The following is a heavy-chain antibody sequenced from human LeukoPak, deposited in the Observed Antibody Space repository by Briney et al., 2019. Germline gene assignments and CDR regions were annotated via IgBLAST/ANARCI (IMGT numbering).Heavy chain of an antibody. D-gene: IGHD5-18*01. J-gene: IGHJ3*02. CDR1: GFTFTDYW. CDR3: ARGGFTYGPATLGALDI. Sequence: GGSLRLSCAASGFTFTDYWMHCVRQAPGKRLVCVSRISADGRMTDYEDSVKGRFRVSRDNAKNTLYLQMNRVRAEDTAVYYCARGGFTYGPATLGALDIWGQGTMVPVSS. CDR2: ISADGRMT. V-gene: IGHV3-74*01.